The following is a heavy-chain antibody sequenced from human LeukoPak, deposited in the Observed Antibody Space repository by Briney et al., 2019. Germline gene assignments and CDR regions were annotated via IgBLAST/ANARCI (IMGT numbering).Heavy chain of an antibody. CDR2: IYPGDSDT. J-gene: IGHJ4*02. CDR3: ARPLLGSSLGGYGY. V-gene: IGHV5-51*01. D-gene: IGHD5-12*01. CDR1: GYSFTRYW. Sequence: PGESLKISCKAFGYSFTRYWIGWVRQTPGKGLEWVGIIYPGDSDTRYSHSFQGQVTISADKSISTAYLQWSSLKASDTAMYYCARPLLGSSLGGYGYWGQGTLVTVSS.